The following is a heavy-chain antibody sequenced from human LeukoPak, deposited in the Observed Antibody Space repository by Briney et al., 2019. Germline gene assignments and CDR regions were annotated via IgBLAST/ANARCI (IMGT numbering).Heavy chain of an antibody. V-gene: IGHV3-21*01. Sequence: GGSLRLSCAASGFTFNTYSMNWVRQAPGKGLGWVSSISSSNSYIYYADSMKGRFTISRDNAKNSLYLQMTSLRAEDTAVYYCARGRNYDILTGYPYYFDYWGQGTLVTVSS. CDR2: ISSSNSYI. D-gene: IGHD3-9*01. CDR3: ARGRNYDILTGYPYYFDY. CDR1: GFTFNTYS. J-gene: IGHJ4*02.